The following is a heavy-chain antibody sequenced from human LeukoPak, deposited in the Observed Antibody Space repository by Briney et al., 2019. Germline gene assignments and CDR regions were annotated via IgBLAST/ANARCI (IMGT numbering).Heavy chain of an antibody. V-gene: IGHV2-70*11. CDR3: ARITYSSGSYYFDY. J-gene: IGHJ4*02. Sequence: SGPTLVNPTQTLTLTCTFSGFSLSTSGMCVGWIRQPPEKALEWLSRIDWGDDKYYSTSLKTRRTISKDTSKNQVVLTMTNMDPVDTATYYCARITYSSGSYYFDYWGQGTLVTVSS. CDR2: IDWGDDK. D-gene: IGHD6-19*01. CDR1: GFSLSTSGMC.